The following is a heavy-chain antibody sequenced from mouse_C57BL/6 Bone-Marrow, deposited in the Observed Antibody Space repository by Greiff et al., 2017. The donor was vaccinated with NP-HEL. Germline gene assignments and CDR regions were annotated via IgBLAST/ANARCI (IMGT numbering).Heavy chain of an antibody. CDR1: GFNIKDDY. Sequence: VQLKQSGAELVRPGASVKLSCTASGFNIKDDYMHWVKQRPEQGLEWIGWIDPENGDTEYASKFQGKATITADTSSNTAYLQLSSLTSEDTAVYYCTTDYYGSSYSAWFAYWGQGTLVTVSA. D-gene: IGHD1-1*01. J-gene: IGHJ3*01. CDR3: TTDYYGSSYSAWFAY. CDR2: IDPENGDT. V-gene: IGHV14-4*01.